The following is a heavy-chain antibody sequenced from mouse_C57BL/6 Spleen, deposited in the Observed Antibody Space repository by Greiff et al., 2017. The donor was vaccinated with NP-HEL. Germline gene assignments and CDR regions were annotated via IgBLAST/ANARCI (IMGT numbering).Heavy chain of an antibody. J-gene: IGHJ1*03. Sequence: PGRGLEWIGRIDPNSGGTKYNEKFKSKATLTVDKPSSTAYMQLSSLTSEDSAVYYCARSTTVDWYFDVWGTGTTVTVSS. V-gene: IGHV1-72*01. CDR3: ARSTTVDWYFDV. D-gene: IGHD1-1*01. CDR2: IDPNSGGT.